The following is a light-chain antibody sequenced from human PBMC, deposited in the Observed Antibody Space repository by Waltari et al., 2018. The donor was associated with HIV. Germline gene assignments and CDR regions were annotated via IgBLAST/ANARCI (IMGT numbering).Light chain of an antibody. J-gene: IGLJ1*01. V-gene: IGLV2-14*01. CDR1: SSDIGGYKY. CDR2: EVN. CDR3: TSYTSSSTLYV. Sequence: QSALTQPASVSGSPGQSITISCTGTSSDIGGYKYVSWYQQHPGKAPTLMIYEVNNRPSGVSNRFSGSKSGNTASLTISGLQAEDEADYYCTSYTSSSTLYVFGAGTKVTVL.